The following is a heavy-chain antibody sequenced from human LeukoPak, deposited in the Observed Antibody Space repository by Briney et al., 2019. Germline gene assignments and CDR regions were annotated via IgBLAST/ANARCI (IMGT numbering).Heavy chain of an antibody. CDR3: ARGLNDSWTGENY. CDR2: INHSGST. Sequence: SETLSLTCAVYDGSFSGYYWSWIRQPPGKGLEWIGEINHSGSTNYNPSLKSRVTISLDTSKSQCSLKVRYGTAADTAVYYCARGLNDSWTGENYWGQGTLVTVSS. CDR1: DGSFSGYY. J-gene: IGHJ4*02. V-gene: IGHV4-34*01. D-gene: IGHD3-3*01.